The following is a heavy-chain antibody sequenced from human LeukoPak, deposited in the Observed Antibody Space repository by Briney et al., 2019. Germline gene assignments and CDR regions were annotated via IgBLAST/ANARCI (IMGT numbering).Heavy chain of an antibody. V-gene: IGHV4-34*01. J-gene: IGHJ5*02. CDR2: INHSGST. CDR1: GGSFSGYY. Sequence: SETLSLTCAVYGGSFSGYYWSWIRQPPGKGLEWIGEINHSGSTNYNPSLKSRVTISVDTSKNQFSLKLSSVTAADTAVYYCAKRTIIAVAGPNWFDPWGQGTLVTVSS. CDR3: AKRTIIAVAGPNWFDP. D-gene: IGHD6-19*01.